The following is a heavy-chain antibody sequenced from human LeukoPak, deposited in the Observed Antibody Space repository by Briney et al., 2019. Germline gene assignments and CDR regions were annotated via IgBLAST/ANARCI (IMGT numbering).Heavy chain of an antibody. CDR3: ATPRRGYNYGSFDY. D-gene: IGHD5-18*01. CDR2: IYYSGST. J-gene: IGHJ4*02. CDR1: GGSISSGGYY. V-gene: IGHV4-31*03. Sequence: SQTLSLTCTVSGGSISSGGYYWSWIRQHPGKGLEWIGYIYYSGSTYYDPSLKSRVTISVDTSKNQFSLKLSSVTAEDTAVYYCATPRRGYNYGSFDYWGQGTLVTVSS.